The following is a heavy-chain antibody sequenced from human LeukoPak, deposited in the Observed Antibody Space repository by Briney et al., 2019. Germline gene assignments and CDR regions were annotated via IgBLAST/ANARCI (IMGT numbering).Heavy chain of an antibody. CDR2: ISYDGSNK. CDR1: GFTFSSYG. Sequence: GGSLRLSCAASGFTFSSYGMHWVRQAPGKGLEWVAVISYDGSNKYYADSVKGRFTISRDNSKNTLYLQMNSLRAEDTAIYYCAKDDAYLQYDDWGQGTLVTVSS. J-gene: IGHJ4*02. D-gene: IGHD5-24*01. CDR3: AKDDAYLQYDD. V-gene: IGHV3-30*18.